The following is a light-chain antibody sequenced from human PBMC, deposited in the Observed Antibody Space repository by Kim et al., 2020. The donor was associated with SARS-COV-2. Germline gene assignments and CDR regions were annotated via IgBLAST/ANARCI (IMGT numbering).Light chain of an antibody. CDR2: ESS. V-gene: IGKV1-5*03. CDR3: QQYNIFPWT. Sequence: SASVGDRVTITCRASQSINNWLVWLQQKPGKAPNLLIYESSTLQSGVSSRFSASVSGTEFTLTITSLQADDSATYYCQQYNIFPWTFGQGTKLEIK. J-gene: IGKJ1*01. CDR1: QSINNW.